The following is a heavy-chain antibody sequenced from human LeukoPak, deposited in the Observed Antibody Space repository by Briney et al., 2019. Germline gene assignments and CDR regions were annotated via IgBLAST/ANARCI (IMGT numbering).Heavy chain of an antibody. CDR3: ARGQRYYDFWSGYYWY. D-gene: IGHD3-3*01. V-gene: IGHV4-59*02. Sequence: ETLSLTCTVSGGSVSSYYWSWIRQPPGKGLEWIGKGLEWIGYIYYSGNTNYNPSLKSRVTISVDTSKNQFSLKLSSVTAADTAVYYCARGQRYYDFWSGYYWYWGQGTLVTVSS. CDR1: GGSVSSYY. J-gene: IGHJ4*02. CDR2: IYYSGNT.